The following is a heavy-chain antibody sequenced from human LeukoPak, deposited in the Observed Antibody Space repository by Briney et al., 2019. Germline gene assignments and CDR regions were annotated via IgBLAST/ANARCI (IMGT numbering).Heavy chain of an antibody. CDR2: IYYSGST. D-gene: IGHD6-19*01. CDR3: ARHGGQWLVPVDY. Sequence: PSETLSLTRTVSGGSISSSSYYWGWIRQPPGKGLEWIGSIYYSGSTYYNPSLKSRVTISVDTSKNQFSLKLSSVTAADTAVYYCARHGGQWLVPVDYWGQGTLVTVSS. J-gene: IGHJ4*02. V-gene: IGHV4-39*01. CDR1: GGSISSSSYY.